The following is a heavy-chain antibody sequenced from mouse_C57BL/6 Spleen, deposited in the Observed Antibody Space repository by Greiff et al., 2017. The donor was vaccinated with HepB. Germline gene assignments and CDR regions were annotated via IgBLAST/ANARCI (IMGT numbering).Heavy chain of an antibody. CDR3: AREGFTTVVATDY. J-gene: IGHJ2*01. Sequence: QVQLQQPGTELVKPGASVKLSCKASGYTFTSYWMHWVKQRPGQGLEWIGNINPSNGGTNCNEKFKSKATLTVDKSSSTAYMQLSSLTSEDSAVYDCAREGFTTVVATDYWGQGTTLTVSS. V-gene: IGHV1-53*01. CDR1: GYTFTSYW. CDR2: INPSNGGT. D-gene: IGHD1-1*01.